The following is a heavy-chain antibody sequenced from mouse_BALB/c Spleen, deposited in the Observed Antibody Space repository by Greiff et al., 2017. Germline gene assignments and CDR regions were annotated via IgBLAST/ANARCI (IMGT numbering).Heavy chain of an antibody. CDR3: ARRGVLWYFDV. Sequence: EVQGVESGGGLVKPGGSLKLSCAASGFTFSSYAMSWVRQTPEKRLEWVASISSGGSTYYPDSVKGRFTISRDNARNILYLQMSSLRSEDTAMYYCARRGVLWYFDVWGAGTTVTVSS. CDR1: GFTFSSYA. CDR2: ISSGGST. V-gene: IGHV5-6-5*01. J-gene: IGHJ1*01.